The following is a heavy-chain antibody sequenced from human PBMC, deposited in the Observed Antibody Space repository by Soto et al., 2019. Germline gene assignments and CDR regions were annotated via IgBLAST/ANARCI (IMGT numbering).Heavy chain of an antibody. Sequence: PSETLSLTSTVSGGSISSYYWSWIRQPAGKGLEWIGRIYTSGSTNYNPSLKSRVTMSVDTSKNQFSLKLSSVTAEDTAVYYCAREPQYYYDSSGYPNWFDPWGQGTLVTVSS. J-gene: IGHJ5*02. CDR1: GGSISSYY. D-gene: IGHD3-22*01. CDR3: AREPQYYYDSSGYPNWFDP. V-gene: IGHV4-4*07. CDR2: IYTSGST.